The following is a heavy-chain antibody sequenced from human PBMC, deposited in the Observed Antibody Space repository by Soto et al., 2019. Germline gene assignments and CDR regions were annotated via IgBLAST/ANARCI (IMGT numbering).Heavy chain of an antibody. CDR3: ARQPALLWFGELQETTYYYYGMDV. D-gene: IGHD3-10*01. V-gene: IGHV4-39*01. Sequence: SETLSLTCTVSGGSMSSSSYYWGWIRQPPGKGLEWIGSIYYSGSTYYNPSLKSRVTISVDTSKNQFSLKLSSVTAADTAVYYCARQPALLWFGELQETTYYYYGMDVWGQGTTVTVSS. CDR2: IYYSGST. CDR1: GGSMSSSSYY. J-gene: IGHJ6*02.